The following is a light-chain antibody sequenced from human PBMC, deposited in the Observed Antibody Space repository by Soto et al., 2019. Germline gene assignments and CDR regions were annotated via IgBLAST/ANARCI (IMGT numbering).Light chain of an antibody. V-gene: IGKV1-5*01. J-gene: IGKJ4*01. CDR1: QSISSW. CDR3: QQYNSYSLT. CDR2: DAS. Sequence: DIQMTQSPSTLSASVGDRVTITCRASQSISSWLAWYQQKPGKAPKLLIYDASSLERGVPSRFSGSGSGTEFTLPISSLQPDDFATYYCQQYNSYSLTFGGGTKVEIK.